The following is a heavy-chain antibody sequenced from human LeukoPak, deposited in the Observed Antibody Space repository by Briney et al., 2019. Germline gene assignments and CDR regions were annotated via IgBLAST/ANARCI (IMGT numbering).Heavy chain of an antibody. CDR2: IKWNGGST. J-gene: IGHJ4*02. D-gene: IGHD1-26*01. CDR1: GFTFDDYG. Sequence: GGSLRLFSAASGFTFDDYGMSWFRQAPGKGLQWVSGIKWNGGSTGYADSVKGRFTISRDNAKNSLYLQMNSLRAEDTALYYCARDRSGGFGYFDYWGQGTLVTVSS. V-gene: IGHV3-20*03. CDR3: ARDRSGGFGYFDY.